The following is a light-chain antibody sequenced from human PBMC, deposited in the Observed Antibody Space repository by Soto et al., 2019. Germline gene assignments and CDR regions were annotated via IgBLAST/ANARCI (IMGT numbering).Light chain of an antibody. CDR3: SSYTGSSTSVI. V-gene: IGLV2-14*03. CDR1: SSDVGTYNY. J-gene: IGLJ2*01. Sequence: QSALTQPASVSGSPGQSITISCTGTSSDVGTYNYVSWYQQHPGKAPTVMIYDVSNRPPGVSNRFSGSKSGNTASLTISGLQAEDEADYYCSSYTGSSTSVIFGGGTKLTVL. CDR2: DVS.